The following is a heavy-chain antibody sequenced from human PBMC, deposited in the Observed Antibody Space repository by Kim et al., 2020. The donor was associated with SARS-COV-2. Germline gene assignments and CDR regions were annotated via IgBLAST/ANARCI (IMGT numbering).Heavy chain of an antibody. CDR3: TKVKWLKEGRGNYFDY. CDR1: GFTFSSYG. CDR2: LTAGGGST. V-gene: IGHV3-23*01. J-gene: IGHJ4*02. Sequence: GGSLRLSCAVSGFTFSSYGMTWVRQAPGKGLEWVSTLTAGGGSTYYADSVKGRFTIYRDNSKNTVYLQMNSLRVEDTAIYYSTKVKWLKEGRGNYFDYWGQRTLVTVSS. D-gene: IGHD3-22*01.